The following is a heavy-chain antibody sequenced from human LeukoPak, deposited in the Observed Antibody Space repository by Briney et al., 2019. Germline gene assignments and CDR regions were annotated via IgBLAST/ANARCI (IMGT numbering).Heavy chain of an antibody. CDR1: GYTFTSYY. CDR3: ARARGSGTLTLHFDY. V-gene: IGHV1-46*01. D-gene: IGHD3-10*01. CDR2: INPSGGST. Sequence: ASVKVSCKASGYTFTSYYMHWVRQAPGQGLEWMGIINPSGGSTSYAQKFQGRVTMTRDTSTSTVYMELSSLRSEDTAVYYCARARGSGTLTLHFDYWGQGTLVTVSS. J-gene: IGHJ4*02.